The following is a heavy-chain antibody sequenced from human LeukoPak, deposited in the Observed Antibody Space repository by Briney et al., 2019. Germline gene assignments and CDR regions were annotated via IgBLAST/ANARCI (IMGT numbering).Heavy chain of an antibody. CDR2: IYYSGST. V-gene: IGHV4-31*03. CDR3: ARDEGLVLGFDY. CDR1: GGSISSGGYY. Sequence: SETQSLTCTVSGGSISSGGYYWSWIRQHPGKGLEWIGYIYYSGSTYYNPSLKSRVTISVDTSKNQFSLKLSSVAAADTAVYYCARDEGLVLGFDYWGQGTLVTVSS. J-gene: IGHJ4*02. D-gene: IGHD3/OR15-3a*01.